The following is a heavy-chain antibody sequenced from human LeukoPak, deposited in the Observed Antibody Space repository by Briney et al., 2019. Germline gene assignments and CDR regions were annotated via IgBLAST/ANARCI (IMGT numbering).Heavy chain of an antibody. J-gene: IGHJ4*02. CDR1: GFTVSSNY. V-gene: IGHV3-66*01. CDR3: AKAKAAAGSLFDY. D-gene: IGHD6-13*01. CDR2: IYSGGST. Sequence: SGGSLRLSCAASGFTVSSNYMSWVRQAPGKGLEWVSVIYSGGSTYYADSVKGRFTISRDNSKNTLYLQMNSLRAEDTAVYYCAKAKAAAGSLFDYWGQGTLVTVSS.